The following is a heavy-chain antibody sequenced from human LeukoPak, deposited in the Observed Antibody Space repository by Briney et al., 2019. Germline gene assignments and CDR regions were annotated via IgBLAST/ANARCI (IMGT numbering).Heavy chain of an antibody. CDR3: AKGGIHRGYYYYYMDV. Sequence: PGGSLRLSCAASGFTFDDYGLSWVRQVPGKGLEWVSGLNWNGASTGYADSVKGRFTISRDNAKKSLYLQMNSLRTEDTALYYCAKGGIHRGYYYYYMDVWGKGTTVTISS. J-gene: IGHJ6*03. CDR1: GFTFDDYG. CDR2: LNWNGAST. V-gene: IGHV3-20*04. D-gene: IGHD6-13*01.